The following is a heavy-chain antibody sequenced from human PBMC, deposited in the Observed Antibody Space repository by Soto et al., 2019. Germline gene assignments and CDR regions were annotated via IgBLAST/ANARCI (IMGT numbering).Heavy chain of an antibody. V-gene: IGHV4-39*02. CDR2: IYYSGSS. J-gene: IGHJ6*02. Sequence: PSEPLSLTCTVSGGSISSSSYYWGWIRQPPGKGMEWIGSIYYSGSSYYNPALKSRLTMSVDTSKNQFSLKLSSVTAADTAVYYCAREKVEYYRPGRGYYYGMDVWGQGTTVTVSS. CDR3: AREKVEYYRPGRGYYYGMDV. CDR1: GGSISSSSYY. D-gene: IGHD3-10*01.